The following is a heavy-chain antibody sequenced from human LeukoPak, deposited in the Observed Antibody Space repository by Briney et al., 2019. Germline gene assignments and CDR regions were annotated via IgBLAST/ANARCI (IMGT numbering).Heavy chain of an antibody. D-gene: IGHD6-19*01. CDR2: ISGSGGST. CDR3: AKVAVAAYQDYYYYMDV. Sequence: PGGSLRPSCAASGFTFSSYAMSWVRQAPGKGLEWVSAISGSGGSTYYADSVKGRFTISRDNSKNTLYRQMNSLRAEDTAVYYCAKVAVAAYQDYYYYMDVWGKGTTVTVSS. CDR1: GFTFSSYA. V-gene: IGHV3-23*01. J-gene: IGHJ6*03.